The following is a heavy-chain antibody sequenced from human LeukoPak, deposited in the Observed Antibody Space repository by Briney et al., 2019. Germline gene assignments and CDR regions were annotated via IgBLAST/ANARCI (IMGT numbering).Heavy chain of an antibody. D-gene: IGHD3-22*01. CDR1: GFTFNGYG. Sequence: GGSLRLSCAASGFTFNGYGMHWVRRAPGKGLEWVAFIRHDGTNKYYADSVKGRFTISRDNSKNTLFLQMSSPRVEDTAVYYCGRDVSDTVVVITHNFDFWGQGTLVTVSS. V-gene: IGHV3-30*02. J-gene: IGHJ4*02. CDR2: IRHDGTNK. CDR3: GRDVSDTVVVITHNFDF.